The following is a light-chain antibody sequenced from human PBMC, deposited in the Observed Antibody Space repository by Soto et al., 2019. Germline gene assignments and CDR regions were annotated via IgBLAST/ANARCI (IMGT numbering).Light chain of an antibody. CDR2: FAS. CDR1: QSVSRDRTY. CDR3: QQYSATPFT. J-gene: IGKJ2*01. Sequence: DIVLTQSPGTLSLSPGERATLSCRASQSVSRDRTYLAWYQQKPGQAPRLLIYFASSRATGIPDRFSCSGSGTDFTLTINRLEPEDFAVYYCQQYSATPFTVGQGTKLEIK. V-gene: IGKV3-20*01.